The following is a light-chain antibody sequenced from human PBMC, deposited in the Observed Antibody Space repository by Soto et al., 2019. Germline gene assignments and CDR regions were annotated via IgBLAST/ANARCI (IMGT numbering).Light chain of an antibody. CDR3: QQYGSSPRT. J-gene: IGKJ1*01. CDR1: QGIGDT. V-gene: IGKV3-15*01. Sequence: EVVMTQSPATLSVSPGEGVTLSCRASQGIGDTLAWYQHKPGQTPRLLIYDTSTRATGAPARFSGSRSGPEFTLTISRVEPEDFAVYYCQQYGSSPRTFGQGTKVDIK. CDR2: DTS.